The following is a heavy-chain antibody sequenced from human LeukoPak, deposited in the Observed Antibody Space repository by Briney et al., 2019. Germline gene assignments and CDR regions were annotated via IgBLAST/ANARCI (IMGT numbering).Heavy chain of an antibody. CDR1: GGSFSGYY. Sequence: PSETLSLTCAVYGGSFSGYYWSWIRQSPGKGLEWIAEINHSGSTNYNPSLKSRVTISVDTSKNQFSLKLSSVTAADTAVYYCAGADVGYHWFDPWGQGTLVTVSS. CDR3: AGADVGYHWFDP. CDR2: INHSGST. D-gene: IGHD1-26*01. J-gene: IGHJ5*02. V-gene: IGHV4-34*01.